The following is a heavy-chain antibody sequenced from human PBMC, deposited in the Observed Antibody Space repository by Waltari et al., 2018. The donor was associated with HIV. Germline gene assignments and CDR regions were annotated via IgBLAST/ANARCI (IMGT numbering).Heavy chain of an antibody. CDR3: AKAFYEDTAYYYDF. CDR1: GFAFVSYA. J-gene: IGHJ4*02. D-gene: IGHD3-22*01. CDR2: IDGSGSKS. Sequence: EVQLMESGGGLVQPGGSRRPSCAASGFAFVSYAITCVRQSPERGLEWVAAIDGSGSKSFYADSVKGRFTLSRDNSKNTVFLQMNSLRAADTAIYYCAKAFYEDTAYYYDFWGRGTRVTVSS. V-gene: IGHV3-23*01.